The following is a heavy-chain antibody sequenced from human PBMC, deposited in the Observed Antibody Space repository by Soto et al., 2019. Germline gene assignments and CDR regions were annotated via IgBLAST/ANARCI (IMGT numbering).Heavy chain of an antibody. CDR3: ARRVNDFWSCSHPYFDY. CDR2: IYYSGST. CDR1: GGSISSYY. J-gene: IGHJ4*02. Sequence: QVQLQESGPGLVKPSETLSLTCTVSGGSISSYYWSWIRQPPGKGLEWIGYIYYSGSTNYNPSLKSRVTIAVDTSNNQFSLKLSSVTAADTAVYYCARRVNDFWSCSHPYFDYWGQGTLVTVSS. V-gene: IGHV4-59*08. D-gene: IGHD3-3*01.